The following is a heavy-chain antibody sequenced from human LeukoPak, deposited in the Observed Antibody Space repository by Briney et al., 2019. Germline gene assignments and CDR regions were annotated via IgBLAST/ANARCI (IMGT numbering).Heavy chain of an antibody. CDR1: GLTFSSYG. CDR2: IRYGRSNK. Sequence: PGGSLRLSCAAAGLTFSSYGIHCVRQVPSKGLEWVAFIRYGRSNKYYAYPVKGRFTISRDNSKNTLYLQMNSLRAEDTAVYYCAKGYSSSWYEIDYWGQGTLVTVSS. D-gene: IGHD6-13*01. V-gene: IGHV3-30*02. CDR3: AKGYSSSWYEIDY. J-gene: IGHJ4*02.